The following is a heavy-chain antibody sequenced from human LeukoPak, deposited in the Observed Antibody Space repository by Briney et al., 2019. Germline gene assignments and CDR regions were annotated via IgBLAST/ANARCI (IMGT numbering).Heavy chain of an antibody. Sequence: PSETLSLTCTVSVGSISSGSYYWSWIRQPAGKGLEWIGRIYTSGSTNYNPSLKSRVTISVDTSKNQFSLKLSSVTAADTAVYYCAREGWEWIFDYWGQGTLVTVSS. V-gene: IGHV4-61*02. CDR3: AREGWEWIFDY. D-gene: IGHD1-26*01. CDR1: VGSISSGSYY. J-gene: IGHJ4*02. CDR2: IYTSGST.